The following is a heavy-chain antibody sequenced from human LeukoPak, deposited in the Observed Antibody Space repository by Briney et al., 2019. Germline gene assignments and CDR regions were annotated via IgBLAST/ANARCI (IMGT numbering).Heavy chain of an antibody. CDR3: ASQIDGYFDY. J-gene: IGHJ4*02. V-gene: IGHV3-23*01. CDR1: GFTFSNYG. CDR2: LSAYDNST. Sequence: GGSLRLSCAASGFTFSNYGMTWVRQAPGKGLEWVSTLSAYDNSTYYADSVKGRFTISRDNSKNTLYLQMNSLRAEDTAVYFCASQIDGYFDYWGQGTLVTVSS. D-gene: IGHD5-24*01.